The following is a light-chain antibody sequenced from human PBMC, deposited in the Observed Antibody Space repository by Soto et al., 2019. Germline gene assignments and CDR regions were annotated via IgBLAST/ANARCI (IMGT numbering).Light chain of an antibody. V-gene: IGKV3-11*01. J-gene: IGKJ5*01. CDR3: QQRNNWPRDIT. Sequence: EIVLTQSPVTLSSSPGDRATLSCRASQTVSTYLAWYQQKPGQAPRLLIYDASNRSTGIPARFSGSGSGTDFTPTISSLEPEDFAVYYWQQRNNWPRDITFGQGTRLYI. CDR1: QTVSTY. CDR2: DAS.